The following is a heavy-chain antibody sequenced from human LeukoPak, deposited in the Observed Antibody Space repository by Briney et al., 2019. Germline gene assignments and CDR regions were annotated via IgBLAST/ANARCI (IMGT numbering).Heavy chain of an antibody. Sequence: SETLSLTCTVSGGSISSYYWSWIRQPPGKGLEWIGEINHSGSTNYNPSLKSRVTISVDTSKNQFSLKLSSVTATDTAVYYCARGRITMIVDSSIRPEDAFDIWGQGTMVTVSS. J-gene: IGHJ3*02. V-gene: IGHV4-34*01. CDR2: INHSGST. CDR1: GGSISSYY. CDR3: ARGRITMIVDSSIRPEDAFDI. D-gene: IGHD3-22*01.